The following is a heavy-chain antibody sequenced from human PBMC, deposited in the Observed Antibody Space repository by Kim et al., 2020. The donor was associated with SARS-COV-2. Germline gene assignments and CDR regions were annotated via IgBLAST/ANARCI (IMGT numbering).Heavy chain of an antibody. J-gene: IGHJ4*02. Sequence: ASVKVSCKASGYTFTSYAMHWVRQAPGQRLEWMGWINAGNGNTKYSQKFQGRVTITRDTSASTAYMELSSLRSEDTAVYYCASSYDSSGSPIVLDYWGQGTLVTVSS. CDR3: ASSYDSSGSPIVLDY. D-gene: IGHD3-22*01. CDR1: GYTFTSYA. CDR2: INAGNGNT. V-gene: IGHV1-3*01.